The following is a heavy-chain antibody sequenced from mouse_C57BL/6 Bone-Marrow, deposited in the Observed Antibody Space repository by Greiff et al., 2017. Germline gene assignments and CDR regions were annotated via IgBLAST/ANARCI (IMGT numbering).Heavy chain of an antibody. D-gene: IGHD4-1*01. CDR1: GYAFTNYL. J-gene: IGHJ3*01. Sequence: QVQLQQSGAELVRPGTSVKVSCKASGYAFTNYLIEWVKQRPGQGLEWIGVINPGSGGTNYNEKFKGKATLTADKSSSTAYMQLSSLTSEDSAVYFRARSKNWDSWFAYWGQGTLVTVSA. V-gene: IGHV1-54*01. CDR3: ARSKNWDSWFAY. CDR2: INPGSGGT.